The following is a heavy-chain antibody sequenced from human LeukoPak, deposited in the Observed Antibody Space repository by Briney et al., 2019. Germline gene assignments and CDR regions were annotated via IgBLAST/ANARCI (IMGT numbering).Heavy chain of an antibody. CDR2: INPNSGGT. V-gene: IGHV1-2*02. CDR1: GYTFTGYF. Sequence: ASVKVSCKASGYTFTGYFMHWVRQAPGQGLEWMGCINPNSGGTNYAQKFQGRVTMTRDTSISTAYMELSRLRSDDTAVYYCARPNFRYDYFDYWGQGTLVTVSS. J-gene: IGHJ4*02. D-gene: IGHD5-12*01. CDR3: ARPNFRYDYFDY.